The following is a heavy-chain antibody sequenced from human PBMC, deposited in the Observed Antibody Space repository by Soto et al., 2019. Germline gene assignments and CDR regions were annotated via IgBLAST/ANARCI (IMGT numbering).Heavy chain of an antibody. CDR3: ARSLGGPDGPGDY. Sequence: QVQLVQSGAEVKKPGASVKVSCKASGYTFTSYAMHWVRQAPGQRLEWMGWINAGNGNTKYSQKFQGRVTITRDTYASTAYMELSSLRSEDTAVYYCARSLGGPDGPGDYWGQGTLVTVSS. CDR2: INAGNGNT. D-gene: IGHD2-15*01. V-gene: IGHV1-3*01. J-gene: IGHJ4*02. CDR1: GYTFTSYA.